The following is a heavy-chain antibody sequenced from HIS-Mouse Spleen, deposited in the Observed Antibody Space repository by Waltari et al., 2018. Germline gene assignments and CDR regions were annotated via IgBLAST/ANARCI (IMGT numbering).Heavy chain of an antibody. Sequence: QVQLVQSGAEVKKPGASVKVSCKASGYTFTSYDINWVRQATGQGLEWMGWSNPNRGNTGYAQKFQGRVTMTRNTSISTAYMELSSLRSEDTAVYYCARAWKVVPKGGQQLLHYAFDIWGQGTMVTVSS. CDR2: SNPNRGNT. D-gene: IGHD6-13*01. CDR3: ARAWKVVPKGGQQLLHYAFDI. V-gene: IGHV1-8*01. J-gene: IGHJ3*02. CDR1: GYTFTSYD.